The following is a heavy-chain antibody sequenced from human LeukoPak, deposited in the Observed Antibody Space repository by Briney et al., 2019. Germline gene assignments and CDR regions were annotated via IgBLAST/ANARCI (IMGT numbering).Heavy chain of an antibody. CDR2: IIPIFGTA. CDR1: GGTFSIYA. J-gene: IGHJ4*02. V-gene: IGHV1-69*05. Sequence: ASVKVSCKASGGTFSIYAISWVRQAPGQGLEWMGGIIPIFGTANYAQKFQGRVTITTDESTSTAYMELSSLRSEDTAVYYCASVAWPIYSSDWYGGSYDFDYWGQGTLVTVSS. D-gene: IGHD6-19*01. CDR3: ASVAWPIYSSDWYGGSYDFDY.